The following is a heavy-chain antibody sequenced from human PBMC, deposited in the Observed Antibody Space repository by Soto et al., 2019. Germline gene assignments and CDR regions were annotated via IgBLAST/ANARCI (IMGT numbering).Heavy chain of an antibody. D-gene: IGHD6-19*01. CDR3: ANEGSSGWYEKFDY. CDR2: ISYDGSNK. J-gene: IGHJ4*02. CDR1: GFTFSSYG. V-gene: IGHV3-30*18. Sequence: ESGGGVVQPGRSLRLSCAASGFTFSSYGMHWVRQAPGKGLEWVAVISYDGSNKYYADSVKGRFTISRDNSKNTLYLQMNSLRAEDTAVYYCANEGSSGWYEKFDYWGQGTLVTVSS.